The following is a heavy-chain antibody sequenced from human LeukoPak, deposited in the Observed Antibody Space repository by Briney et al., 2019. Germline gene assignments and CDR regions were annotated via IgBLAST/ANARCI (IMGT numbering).Heavy chain of an antibody. CDR1: GFTFSSYA. D-gene: IGHD4-23*01. CDR3: AKDPGGQGFYCSYGMDV. CDR2: ISGSGGST. V-gene: IGHV3-23*01. Sequence: PGGSLRLSCAASGFTFSSYAMTWVRQAPGKGLEWVSGISGSGGSTYYADSVKGRFTISRDNSKNTLSLQLNSLRAEDTAVYYCAKDPGGQGFYCSYGMDVWGRGTTVTVSS. J-gene: IGHJ6*02.